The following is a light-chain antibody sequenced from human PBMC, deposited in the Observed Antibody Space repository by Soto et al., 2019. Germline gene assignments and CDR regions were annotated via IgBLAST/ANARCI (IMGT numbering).Light chain of an antibody. V-gene: IGKV3-11*01. CDR3: QQRSDWPT. Sequence: IVLTQSPATLSLSPGERATLSCRASQSVSTYLAWYQQKGGQAPRLLIYDASSRATGIPARFSGSGSGTDFTLTISNLEPEDCAVYYCQQRSDWPTFGGGTTVEIK. CDR1: QSVSTY. CDR2: DAS. J-gene: IGKJ4*01.